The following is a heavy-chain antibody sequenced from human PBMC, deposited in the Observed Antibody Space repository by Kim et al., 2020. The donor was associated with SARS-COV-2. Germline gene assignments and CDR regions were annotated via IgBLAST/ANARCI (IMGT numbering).Heavy chain of an antibody. CDR3: ARECHDIVCFDY. J-gene: IGHJ4*02. V-gene: IGHV3-48*02. D-gene: IGHD5-12*01. Sequence: YYADSVKGRFTISRDNAKNSLYLQMNSLRDEDTAVYYCARECHDIVCFDYWGQGTLVTVSS.